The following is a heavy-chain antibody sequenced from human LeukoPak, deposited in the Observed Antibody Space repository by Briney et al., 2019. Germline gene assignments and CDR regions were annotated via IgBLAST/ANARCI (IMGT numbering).Heavy chain of an antibody. CDR1: GFIFSDYG. Sequence: GGSLRLSCAASGFIFSDYGMHLVRQAPGKGLEWVTVISYDGSNKYYADSVKGRFTISRDISKNTLYLQMNSLRAEDTAVYYCAKSGFSTSWYYFDYWGQGSLVTVSS. V-gene: IGHV3-30*18. CDR2: ISYDGSNK. D-gene: IGHD6-13*01. J-gene: IGHJ4*02. CDR3: AKSGFSTSWYYFDY.